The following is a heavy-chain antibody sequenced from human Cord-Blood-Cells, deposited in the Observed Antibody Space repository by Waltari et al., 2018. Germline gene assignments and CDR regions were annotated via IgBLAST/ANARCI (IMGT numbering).Heavy chain of an antibody. D-gene: IGHD3-10*01. CDR2: INHSGST. V-gene: IGHV4-34*01. Sequence: QVQLQQWGAGLLKPSETLSLTCAVYGGSFSGYYWSWIRQPPGKGLEWIGEINHSGSTNYNPALKSRVTISVDTSKNQFSLKLSSVTAADTDVYYCERVIYGSGSYSDWFDPWCQGTLVTVSS. CDR1: GGSFSGYY. CDR3: ERVIYGSGSYSDWFDP. J-gene: IGHJ5*02.